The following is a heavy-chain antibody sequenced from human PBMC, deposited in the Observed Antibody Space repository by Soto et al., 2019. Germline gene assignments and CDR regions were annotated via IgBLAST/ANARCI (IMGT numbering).Heavy chain of an antibody. V-gene: IGHV1-2*02. J-gene: IGHJ4*02. CDR3: AREGSGCFSFDY. CDR2: INPNSGGT. D-gene: IGHD6-19*01. Sequence: ASVKVSCKASGYTFTGYYMHWVRQAPGQGLEWMGWINPNSGGTNYAQKFQGRGTMTRDTSISTAYMELSRLRSDDPAVYYCAREGSGCFSFDYWGQGTLVTVSS. CDR1: GYTFTGYY.